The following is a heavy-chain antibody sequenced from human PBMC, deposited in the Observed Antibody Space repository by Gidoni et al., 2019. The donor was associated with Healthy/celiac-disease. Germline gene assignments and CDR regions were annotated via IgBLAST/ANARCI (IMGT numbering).Heavy chain of an antibody. CDR2: ISGSGGST. CDR3: AKPDGGIAVAGTPIDY. Sequence: EVQLVESGGCLVQPGGSLRLSCAASGFTFSSYAMGWVRQAPGKGLEGVSAISGSGGSTYYADSVKGRFTISRDNSKNTLYLQMNSLRAEDTAVYYCAKPDGGIAVAGTPIDYWGQGTLVTVSS. V-gene: IGHV3-23*04. CDR1: GFTFSSYA. J-gene: IGHJ4*02. D-gene: IGHD6-19*01.